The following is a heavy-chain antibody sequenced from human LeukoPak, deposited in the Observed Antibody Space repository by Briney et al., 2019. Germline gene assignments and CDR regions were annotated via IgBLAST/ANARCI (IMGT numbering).Heavy chain of an antibody. J-gene: IGHJ4*02. D-gene: IGHD1-1*01. CDR1: GGYIISRSHY. V-gene: IGHV4-39*01. Sequence: SETLSLTCTVSGGYIISRSHYWGWIRQPTGKGLEWIGSVYYSGNTYYNPSLKTRATISIDTPTSKNQFSLTLSSVTAADTAVYYCARHHAEILVPNDWGQGTLVTVSS. CDR2: VYYSGNT. CDR3: ARHHAEILVPND.